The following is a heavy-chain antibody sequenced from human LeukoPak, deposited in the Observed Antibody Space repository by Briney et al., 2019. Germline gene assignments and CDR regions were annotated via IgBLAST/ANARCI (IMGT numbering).Heavy chain of an antibody. CDR1: GYTFTSYG. V-gene: IGHV1-18*01. CDR2: ISAYNGNT. D-gene: IGHD2-2*01. Sequence: ASVKVSCKASGYTFTSYGISWVRQAPGQGLEWMGRISAYNGNTNYAQKLQGRVTMTTDTSTSTAYMELRSLRSDDTAVYYCARLVVPAAKNDAFDIWGQGTMVTVSS. J-gene: IGHJ3*02. CDR3: ARLVVPAAKNDAFDI.